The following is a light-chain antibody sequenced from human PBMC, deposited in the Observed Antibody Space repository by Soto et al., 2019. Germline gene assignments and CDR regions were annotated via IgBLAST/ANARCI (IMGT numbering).Light chain of an antibody. CDR2: GNS. Sequence: QSVLTQPPSVSGAPGQRVTISCTGSSSNIGAGYDVHWYQQLPGTAPKVLIYGNSNRPSGVPDRFSGSKSGTSASLAITGLRAEDEADYYCQSYDSSLSGSWVFGGGTKLTVL. CDR3: QSYDSSLSGSWV. V-gene: IGLV1-40*01. CDR1: SSNIGAGYD. J-gene: IGLJ3*02.